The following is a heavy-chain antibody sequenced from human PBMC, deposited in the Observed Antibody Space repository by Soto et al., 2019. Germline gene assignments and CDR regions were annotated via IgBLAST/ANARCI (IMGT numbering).Heavy chain of an antibody. D-gene: IGHD4-17*01. CDR1: GFTFDDYA. V-gene: IGHV3-9*01. CDR2: ISWNSGSI. Sequence: PGGSLRLSCAASGFTFDDYAMHWVRQAPGKGLEWVSGISWNSGSIGYADSVKGRFTISRDNAKNSLYLQMNSLRAEDTALYYCAKGTTVTTPYFDYWGQGTLVTVSS. J-gene: IGHJ4*02. CDR3: AKGTTVTTPYFDY.